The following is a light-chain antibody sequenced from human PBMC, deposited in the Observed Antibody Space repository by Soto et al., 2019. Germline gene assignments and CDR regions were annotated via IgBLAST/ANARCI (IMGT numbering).Light chain of an antibody. CDR2: GAS. CDR3: QQYGNSPST. J-gene: IGKJ2*01. V-gene: IGKV3-20*01. CDR1: QNVISKS. Sequence: EIVLTQSPGTLSLSPGERATLSCRASQNVISKSLAWYQQKPGQAPRLLIYGASSRATGIPDRFSGSGSGTDFTLTISRLEPEDFAVFYCQQYGNSPSTFGQGTKLEIK.